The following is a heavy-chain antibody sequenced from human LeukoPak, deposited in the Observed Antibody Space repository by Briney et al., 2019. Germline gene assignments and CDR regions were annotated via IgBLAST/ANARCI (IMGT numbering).Heavy chain of an antibody. CDR2: ISSSSLSI. V-gene: IGHV3-48*01. CDR3: ARDATPTQLWFRGSFDY. J-gene: IGHJ4*02. D-gene: IGHD5-18*01. CDR1: GFTFSYFG. Sequence: GALRLSCAASGFTFSYFGMTWVRQAPGKGLEWVSYISSSSLSIYYADSVKGRFTISRDNARNSLYLQMNSLRAEDTAMYYCARDATPTQLWFRGSFDYWGLGALVTVAS.